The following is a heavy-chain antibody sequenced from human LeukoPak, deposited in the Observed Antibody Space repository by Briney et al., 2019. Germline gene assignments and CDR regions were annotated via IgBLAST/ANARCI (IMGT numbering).Heavy chain of an antibody. V-gene: IGHV4-39*06. Sequence: SETLSLTCTVSGDSVSSNNYYWSRIRQPPGKGLEWIGEINHSGSTNYNPSLKSRVTISVDTSKNQFALRLSSVTAADTAVYYCARGLPIISMLRGVKPSVMFDSWGQGTLVTVSS. CDR2: INHSGST. CDR1: GDSVSSNNYY. D-gene: IGHD3-10*01. CDR3: ARGLPIISMLRGVKPSVMFDS. J-gene: IGHJ5*01.